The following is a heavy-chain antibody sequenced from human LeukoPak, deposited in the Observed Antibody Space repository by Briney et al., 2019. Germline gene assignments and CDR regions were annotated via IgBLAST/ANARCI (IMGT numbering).Heavy chain of an antibody. J-gene: IGHJ3*02. V-gene: IGHV3-48*02. Sequence: GGSLRLSCAASGFTFTSYTTNWVRQAPGKGLEWVSYITTSDSTVYYADSVKGRFTISRDNAKNSLYLQMNSLRDEDTAVYYCVRDHLWAFDIWGQGTMVTVSS. CDR3: VRDHLWAFDI. CDR1: GFTFTSYT. D-gene: IGHD3-16*01. CDR2: ITTSDSTV.